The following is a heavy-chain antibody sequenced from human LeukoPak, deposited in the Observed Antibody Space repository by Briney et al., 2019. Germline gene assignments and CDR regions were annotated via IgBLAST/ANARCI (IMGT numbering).Heavy chain of an antibody. CDR3: ARDGRIWFGESVSDY. CDR1: GFTFSSYS. V-gene: IGHV3-21*01. D-gene: IGHD3-10*01. Sequence: PGGSLRLSCAASGFTFSSYSMNWVRQAPGKGLEWVSSISSSSSYIYYADSVKGRFTISRDNAKNSLYLQMNSLRAEDTAVYYCARDGRIWFGESVSDYWGQGTLVTVSS. J-gene: IGHJ4*02. CDR2: ISSSSSYI.